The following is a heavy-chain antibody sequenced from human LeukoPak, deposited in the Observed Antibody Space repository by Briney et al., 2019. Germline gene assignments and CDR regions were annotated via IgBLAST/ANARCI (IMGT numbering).Heavy chain of an antibody. J-gene: IGHJ4*02. CDR2: IYYSGST. V-gene: IGHV4-39*07. CDR1: GGSISSSSYY. CDR3: ARSLRPPYFDY. D-gene: IGHD3-3*01. Sequence: SETLSLTCTVSGGSISSSSYYWGWIRQPPGKGLEWIGSIYYSGSTNYNPSLKSRVTISVDTSKNQFSLKLSSVTAADTAVYYCARSLRPPYFDYWGQGTLVTVSS.